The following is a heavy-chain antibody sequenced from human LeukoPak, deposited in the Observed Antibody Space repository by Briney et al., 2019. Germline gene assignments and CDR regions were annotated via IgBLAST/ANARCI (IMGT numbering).Heavy chain of an antibody. CDR3: AGHDWFDP. V-gene: IGHV3-53*01. CDR1: GFIVSSDY. J-gene: IGHJ5*02. CDR2: IYTGGNT. Sequence: GGSLRLSCPASGFIVSSDYMSWVRQAPGKGLEWVSVIYTGGNTYYADFVKGRFIISRDNSKNTLYLQMNNLRVEDTAVYYCAGHDWFDPWGQGTLVTVSS.